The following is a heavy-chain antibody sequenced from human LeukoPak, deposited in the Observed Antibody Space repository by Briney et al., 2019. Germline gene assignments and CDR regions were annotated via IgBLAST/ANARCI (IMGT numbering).Heavy chain of an antibody. CDR1: GYTFTSYG. V-gene: IGHV1-18*01. J-gene: IGHJ5*02. CDR2: IIPIFGTA. CDR3: ARLDYGERVLPGP. D-gene: IGHD4-17*01. Sequence: ASVKVSCKASGYTFTSYGISWVRQAPGQGLEWMGGIIPIFGTASYAQKLQGRVTMTTDTSTSTAYMELRSLRSDDTAVYYCARLDYGERVLPGPWGQGTLVTVSS.